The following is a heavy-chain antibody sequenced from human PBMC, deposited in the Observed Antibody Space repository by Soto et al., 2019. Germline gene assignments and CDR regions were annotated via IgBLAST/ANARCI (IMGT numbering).Heavy chain of an antibody. V-gene: IGHV1-69*13. CDR3: ARAPCGGDCYSEYYYGMDV. J-gene: IGHJ6*02. Sequence: SVKVSCKASGGTFSSYAISWVRQAPGQGLEWMGGIIPIFGTANYAQKFQGRVTITADESTSTAYMELSSLRSEDTAVYYCARAPCGGDCYSEYYYGMDVWGQGTTVTVSS. D-gene: IGHD2-21*02. CDR2: IIPIFGTA. CDR1: GGTFSSYA.